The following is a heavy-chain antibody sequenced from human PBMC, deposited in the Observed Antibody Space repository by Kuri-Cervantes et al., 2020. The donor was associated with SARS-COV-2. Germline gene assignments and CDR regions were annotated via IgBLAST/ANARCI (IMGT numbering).Heavy chain of an antibody. V-gene: IGHV3-49*04. CDR2: IRSKAYGGTT. D-gene: IGHD3-3*01. CDR3: TREDFWSGYSCY. Sequence: GGSLRLSCTASGFTFGDYAMSWVRQAPGKGLEWVGFIRSKAYGGTTEYAASVKGRFTISRDDSKSIAYLQMNSLKTEDTAVYYCTREDFWSGYSCYWGQGTLVTVSS. CDR1: GFTFGDYA. J-gene: IGHJ4*02.